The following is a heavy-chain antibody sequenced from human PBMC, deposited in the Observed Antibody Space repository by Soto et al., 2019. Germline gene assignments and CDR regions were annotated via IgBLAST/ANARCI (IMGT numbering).Heavy chain of an antibody. D-gene: IGHD3-10*01. CDR1: GGSVSSSGSY. Sequence: ETLSLTCTVSGGSVSSSGSYWGWIRQSPGKGLEWIGTISYSGSTYYNPSLKSRVTIFVDTSKSQFSLKVSSVTAADTAVYYCTRRYFYGSGKYGLDVWGQGTAVTVSS. V-gene: IGHV4-39*01. CDR3: TRRYFYGSGKYGLDV. J-gene: IGHJ6*02. CDR2: ISYSGST.